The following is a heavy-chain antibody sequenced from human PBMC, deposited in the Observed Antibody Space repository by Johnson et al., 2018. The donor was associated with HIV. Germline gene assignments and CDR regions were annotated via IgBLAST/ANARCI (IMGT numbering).Heavy chain of an antibody. V-gene: IGHV3-30*03. D-gene: IGHD5-18*01. CDR3: ARGGSDVDTAMVDSDAFDI. CDR1: GFTFSSYG. CDR2: ISHDGSEK. J-gene: IGHJ3*02. Sequence: QVQLLESGGRVVQPGRSLRLSCAASGFTFSSYGMHWVRQAPGKGLEWVAVISHDGSEKYYVDSVKGRFTISRDNAKNSLYLQMNSLRAEDTAVYYCARGGSDVDTAMVDSDAFDIWGQGTMVTVSS.